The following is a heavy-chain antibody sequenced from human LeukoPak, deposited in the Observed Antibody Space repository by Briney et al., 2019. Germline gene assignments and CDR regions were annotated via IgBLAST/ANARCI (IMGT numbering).Heavy chain of an antibody. D-gene: IGHD6-6*01. Sequence: SETLSLTCAVSGASITSFHWTWFRQPAGRGLEWIGLIYTSGSTLYNPSLQSRVAMSVDVTKNQLSLKLSYVTAADAATYYCARKDGDYWGQGTLVTVSS. CDR3: ARKDGDY. CDR2: IYTSGST. V-gene: IGHV4-4*07. J-gene: IGHJ4*02. CDR1: GASITSFH.